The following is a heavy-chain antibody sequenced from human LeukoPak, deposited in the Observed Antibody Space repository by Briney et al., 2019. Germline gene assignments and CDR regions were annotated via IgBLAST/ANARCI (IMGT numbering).Heavy chain of an antibody. CDR3: ARVEGYCSSTSCPYYYYMDV. CDR2: INPNSGGT. V-gene: IGHV1-2*02. D-gene: IGHD2-2*01. Sequence: ASVKVSCKASGYTFTDYYMHWVRQAPGQGLEWMGWINPNSGGTNYAQKFQGRVTMTRDTSISTAYMELSRLRSDDTAVYYCARVEGYCSSTSCPYYYYMDVWGKGTTVTISS. J-gene: IGHJ6*03. CDR1: GYTFTDYY.